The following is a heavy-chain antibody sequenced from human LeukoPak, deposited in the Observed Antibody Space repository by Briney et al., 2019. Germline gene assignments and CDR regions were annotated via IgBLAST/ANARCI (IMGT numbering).Heavy chain of an antibody. J-gene: IGHJ6*03. V-gene: IGHV4-4*07. D-gene: IGHD3-10*01. Sequence: SETLSLTCTVSGGSISSYYWSWIRQPAGKGLEWIGRIYTSGSANYNPSLKSRVTMSVDTSKNQFSLKLSSVTAADTAVYYCARDSTYYYGSGRVYYYYYYMDVWGKGTTVTISS. CDR1: GGSISSYY. CDR2: IYTSGSA. CDR3: ARDSTYYYGSGRVYYYYYYMDV.